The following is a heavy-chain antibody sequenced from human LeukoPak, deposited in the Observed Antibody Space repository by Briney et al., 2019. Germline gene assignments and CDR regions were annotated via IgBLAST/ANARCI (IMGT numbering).Heavy chain of an antibody. CDR2: ISTDGSST. CDR3: VREYSSSSGRAFDI. Sequence: PGGSLRLSCAASGFTFSIYWMHWVRQAPGEGLVWVSRISTDGSSTNSADSVKGRLTISRDNAKNTLYLQMNSLRAEDTAVYYCVREYSSSSGRAFDIWGQGTMVTVSP. V-gene: IGHV3-74*01. CDR1: GFTFSIYW. J-gene: IGHJ3*02. D-gene: IGHD6-6*01.